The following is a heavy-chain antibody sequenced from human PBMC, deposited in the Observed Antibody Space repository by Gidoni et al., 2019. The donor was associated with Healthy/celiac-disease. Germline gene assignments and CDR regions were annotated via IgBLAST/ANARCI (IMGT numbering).Heavy chain of an antibody. CDR2: ISYDGSNK. CDR3: AKDLSGWYGFDY. J-gene: IGHJ4*02. Sequence: QVQLVESGGGVVQPGRSLRLSCAASGFTFSSYGMHWVRQAPGKGLEWVAVISYDGSNKYYADSVKGRFTISRDNSKNTLYLQMNSLRAEDTAVYYCAKDLSGWYGFDYWGQGTLVTVSS. CDR1: GFTFSSYG. V-gene: IGHV3-30*18. D-gene: IGHD6-19*01.